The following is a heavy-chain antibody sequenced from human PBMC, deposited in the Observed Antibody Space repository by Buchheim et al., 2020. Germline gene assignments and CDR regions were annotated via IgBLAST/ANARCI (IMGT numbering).Heavy chain of an antibody. V-gene: IGHV1-69*02. J-gene: IGHJ6*02. CDR1: GGTFSSYT. D-gene: IGHD5-18*01. CDR2: VIPILGIA. Sequence: QVQLVQSGAEVKKPGSSVKVSCKASGGTFSSYTISWVRQAPGQGLEWMGRVIPILGIANYAQKFQGRVTITADKSTSTAYMELSSLRSEDTAVYYCARDTAMVSYYYYGMDVWGQGTT. CDR3: ARDTAMVSYYYYGMDV.